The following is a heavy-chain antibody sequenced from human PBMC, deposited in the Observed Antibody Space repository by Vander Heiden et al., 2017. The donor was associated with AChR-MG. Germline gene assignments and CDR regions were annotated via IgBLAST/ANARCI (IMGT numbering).Heavy chain of an antibody. D-gene: IGHD6-19*01. V-gene: IGHV3-30*18. Sequence: QVQLVEYGGGVVQPGRSLRLSCAASGFTFSSYGMHWVRQAPGKGLEWVAVISYDGSHKYYADSVKGRFTISRDNSKNTLYLQMNSLRAEDTAVYYCAKDYHSSGWYGILWFDPWGQGTLVTVSS. CDR1: GFTFSSYG. J-gene: IGHJ5*02. CDR3: AKDYHSSGWYGILWFDP. CDR2: ISYDGSHK.